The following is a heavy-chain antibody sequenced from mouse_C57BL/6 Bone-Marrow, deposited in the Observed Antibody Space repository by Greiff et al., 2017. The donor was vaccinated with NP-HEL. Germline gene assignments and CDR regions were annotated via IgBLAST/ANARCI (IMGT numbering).Heavy chain of an antibody. CDR3: ARGVTTVVAPVAY. J-gene: IGHJ3*01. V-gene: IGHV1-85*01. Sequence: VQLQQSGPELVKPGASVKLSCKASGYTFTSYDINWVKQRPGQGLEWIGWIYPRDGSTKYNEKFKGKATLTVDTSSSTAYMELHSLTSEDSAVYFCARGVTTVVAPVAYWGQGTLVTVSA. CDR1: GYTFTSYD. D-gene: IGHD1-1*01. CDR2: IYPRDGST.